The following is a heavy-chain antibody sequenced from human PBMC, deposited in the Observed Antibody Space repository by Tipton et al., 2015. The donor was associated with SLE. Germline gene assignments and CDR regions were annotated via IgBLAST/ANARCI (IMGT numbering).Heavy chain of an antibody. J-gene: IGHJ4*02. CDR3: ARIGAAAGAFDY. V-gene: IGHV3-11*04. Sequence: SLRLSCAASGFTFSDYYMSWIRQAPGKGLEWVSYISSSGSTIYYADSVKGRFTISRDNAKNSLYLQMDCLRAEDTAVYYCARIGAAAGAFDYWGQGTLVTVSS. CDR1: GFTFSDYY. D-gene: IGHD6-13*01. CDR2: ISSSGSTI.